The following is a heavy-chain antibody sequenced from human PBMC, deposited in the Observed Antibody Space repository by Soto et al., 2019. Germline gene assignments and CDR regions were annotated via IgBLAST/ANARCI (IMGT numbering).Heavy chain of an antibody. CDR1: GYTFTGHY. Sequence: ASVKVSCKASGYTFTGHYIHWVRQAPEQGPEWMGEISSESGGTRHAQKFQGRVTLTRDTSITTVYMELSNLSPDDTAVYYCGRGRTGQLGVFYWGQGTLVTVSS. D-gene: IGHD1-1*01. J-gene: IGHJ4*02. V-gene: IGHV1-2*02. CDR3: GRGRTGQLGVFY. CDR2: ISSESGGT.